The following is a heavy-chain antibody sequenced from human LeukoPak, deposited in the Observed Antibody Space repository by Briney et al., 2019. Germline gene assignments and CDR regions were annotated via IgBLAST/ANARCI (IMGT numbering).Heavy chain of an antibody. V-gene: IGHV4-59*01. CDR2: IYYSGST. CDR3: ARAPVAATYWFDP. Sequence: SETLSLTCTVSSGSISSYYWSWIRQPPGKGLEWIGYIYYSGSTNYNPSLKSRVTISVDTSKNQFSLKLSSETAADTAVYYCARAPVAATYWFDPWGQGTLVTVSS. J-gene: IGHJ5*02. D-gene: IGHD2-15*01. CDR1: SGSISSYY.